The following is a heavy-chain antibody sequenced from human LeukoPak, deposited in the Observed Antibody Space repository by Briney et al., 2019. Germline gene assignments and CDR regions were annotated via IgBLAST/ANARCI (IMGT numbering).Heavy chain of an antibody. CDR2: ISSSSSTI. V-gene: IGHV3-48*01. CDR1: GFTFSSYS. J-gene: IGHJ4*02. D-gene: IGHD3-16*01. CDR3: ARDAYVWGSYPYGY. Sequence: GGSLRLSCAASGFTFSSYSMNWVGQAPGKGLEWVSYISSSSSTIYYADSVKGRFTISRDNAKNSLYLQMNSLRAEDTAVYYCARDAYVWGSYPYGYWGRGTLVTVSS.